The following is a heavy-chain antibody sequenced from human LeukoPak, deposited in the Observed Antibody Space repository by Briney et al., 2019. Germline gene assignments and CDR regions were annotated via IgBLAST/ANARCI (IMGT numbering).Heavy chain of an antibody. V-gene: IGHV1-69*04. CDR1: GGTFSSYA. J-gene: IGHJ4*02. CDR3: ATDPLNYGSGSLDY. Sequence: ASVKVSCKASGGTFSSYAISWVRQAPGQGLEWMGRIIPILGIANYAQKFQGRVTITADKSTSTAYMELSSLRSEDTAVYYCATDPLNYGSGSLDYWGQGTLVTVSS. D-gene: IGHD3-10*01. CDR2: IIPILGIA.